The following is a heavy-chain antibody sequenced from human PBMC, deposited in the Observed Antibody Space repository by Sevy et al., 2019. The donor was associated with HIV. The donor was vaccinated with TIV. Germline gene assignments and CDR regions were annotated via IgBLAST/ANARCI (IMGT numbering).Heavy chain of an antibody. CDR3: AGGSGRYNDAFDI. V-gene: IGHV3-11*06. D-gene: IGHD1-26*01. CDR1: GFTFSNYY. J-gene: IGHJ3*02. Sequence: GGSLRLSCAASGFTFSNYYMSWIRRAPGKGLEWVSYLSSLSSYTNFADSVKGRFTISRDNAKNSLYLQMKSLRAEDTAVYYCAGGSGRYNDAFDIWGQGTMVTVSS. CDR2: LSSLSSYT.